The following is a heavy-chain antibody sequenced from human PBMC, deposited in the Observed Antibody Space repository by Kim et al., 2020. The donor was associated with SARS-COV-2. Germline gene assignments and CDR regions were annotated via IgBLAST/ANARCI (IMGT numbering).Heavy chain of an antibody. J-gene: IGHJ4*02. CDR1: GYTFTSYA. Sequence: ASVKVSCKASGYTFTSYAMHWVRQAPGQRLEWMGWINAGNGNTKYSQKFQGRVTITRDTSASTAYMELSSLRSEDTAVYYCASSGSPYDSSGYFDDWGQGTLGTVSS. D-gene: IGHD3-22*01. CDR3: ASSGSPYDSSGYFDD. CDR2: INAGNGNT. V-gene: IGHV1-3*01.